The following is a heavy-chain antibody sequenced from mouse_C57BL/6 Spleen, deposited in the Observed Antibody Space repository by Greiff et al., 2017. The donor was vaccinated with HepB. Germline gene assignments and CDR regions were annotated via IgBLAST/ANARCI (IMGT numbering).Heavy chain of an antibody. V-gene: IGHV1-4*01. D-gene: IGHD1-1*01. Sequence: VKLQESGAELARPGASVKMSCKASGYTFTSYTMHWVKQRPGQGLEWIGYINPSSGYTKYNQKFKDKATLTADKSSSTAYMQLSSLTSEDSAVYYCARCATDPLMDYWGQGTSVTVSS. CDR3: ARCATDPLMDY. J-gene: IGHJ4*01. CDR1: GYTFTSYT. CDR2: INPSSGYT.